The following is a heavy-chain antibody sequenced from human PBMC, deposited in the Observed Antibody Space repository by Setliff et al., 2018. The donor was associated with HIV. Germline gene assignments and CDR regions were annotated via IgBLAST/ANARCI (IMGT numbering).Heavy chain of an antibody. CDR1: RFTFRDYY. D-gene: IGHD3-22*01. V-gene: IGHV3-11*01. CDR3: ARVYGRGYFDTSGYFDY. Sequence: GGSLRLSCAASRFTFRDYYMSWIRQAPGKGLEWVSYISSRGTTIYYAGSVKGRFTISRDNAKNSLYLQMNSLRAEDTAVYYCARVYGRGYFDTSGYFDYWGQGTPVTVSS. J-gene: IGHJ4*02. CDR2: ISSRGTTI.